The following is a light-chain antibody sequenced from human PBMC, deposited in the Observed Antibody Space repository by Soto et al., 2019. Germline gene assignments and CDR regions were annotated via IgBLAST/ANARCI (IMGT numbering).Light chain of an antibody. CDR1: QDISSY. CDR3: QQTYSTLFT. J-gene: IGKJ3*01. Sequence: DIQMTQSPSSLSASVGDSVTITCRASQDISSYLNLYQQKPGKAPKLLIYAASTLHSGVPSRFSGSESGTDFTLTISSLQPEDFATYYCQQTYSTLFTFGPGTKVDFK. CDR2: AAS. V-gene: IGKV1-39*01.